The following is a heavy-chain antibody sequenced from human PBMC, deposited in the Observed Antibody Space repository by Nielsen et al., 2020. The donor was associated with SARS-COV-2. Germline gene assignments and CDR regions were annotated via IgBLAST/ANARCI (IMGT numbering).Heavy chain of an antibody. CDR2: ISYDGSNK. D-gene: IGHD5-24*01. J-gene: IGHJ6*02. V-gene: IGHV3-30*18. CDR1: GFDFGSYG. Sequence: GESLKISCAASGFDFGSYGMHWVRQAPGKGLEWVAVISYDGSNKYYADSVKGRFTISRDNSKNTLYLQMNSLRAEDTAVYYCAKERDGYNFLVYYYYGMDVWGQGTTVTVSS. CDR3: AKERDGYNFLVYYYYGMDV.